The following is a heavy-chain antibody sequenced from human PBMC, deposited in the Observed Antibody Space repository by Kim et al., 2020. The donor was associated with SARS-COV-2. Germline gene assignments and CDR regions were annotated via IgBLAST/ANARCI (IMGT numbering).Heavy chain of an antibody. V-gene: IGHV4-59*01. CDR3: ASSPGYYYGMDV. Sequence: SETLSLTCTVSGGPISSYYWSWIRQPPGKGLEWIGYIYYSGSTNYNPSLKSRVTISVDTSKNQFSLKLSSVTAADTAVYYCASSPGYYYGMDVWGQGTTV. CDR1: GGPISSYY. CDR2: IYYSGST. J-gene: IGHJ6*02.